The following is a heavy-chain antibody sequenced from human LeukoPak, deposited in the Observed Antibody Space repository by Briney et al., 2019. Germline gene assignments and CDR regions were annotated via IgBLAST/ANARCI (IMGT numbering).Heavy chain of an antibody. J-gene: IGHJ2*01. CDR1: GGSFSGYY. D-gene: IGHD5/OR15-5a*01. CDR2: IYYSGST. CDR3: ARVYSVSWLLGWYFDL. V-gene: IGHV4-59*08. Sequence: SETLSLTCAVYGGSFSGYYWSWIRQPPGKGLEWIGYIYYSGSTNYNPSLKSRVTISVDTSKNQFSLKLSSVTAADTAVYYCARVYSVSWLLGWYFDLWGRGTLVTVSP.